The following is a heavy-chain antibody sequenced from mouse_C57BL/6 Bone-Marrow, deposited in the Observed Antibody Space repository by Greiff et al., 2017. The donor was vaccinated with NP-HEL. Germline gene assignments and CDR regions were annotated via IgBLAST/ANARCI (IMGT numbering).Heavy chain of an antibody. CDR1: GYTFTDYE. CDR2: IDPETGGT. V-gene: IGHV1-15*01. J-gene: IGHJ4*01. Sequence: VQLQESGAELVRPGASVTLSCKASGYTFTDYEMHWVKQTPVHGLEWIGAIDPETGGTAYNQKFTGKAILTADKSSSTAYLELRSLTSEDSAVYYCTRSADPRSIVDLLCFWGQGTSVTVSS. CDR3: TRSADPRSIVDLLCF. D-gene: IGHD2-1*01.